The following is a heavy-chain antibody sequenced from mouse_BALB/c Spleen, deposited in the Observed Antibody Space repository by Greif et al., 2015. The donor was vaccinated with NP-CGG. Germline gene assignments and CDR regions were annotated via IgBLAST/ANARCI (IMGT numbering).Heavy chain of an antibody. D-gene: IGHD2-14*01. CDR1: GYTFTDYA. V-gene: IGHV1-67*01. J-gene: IGHJ4*01. Sequence: QVQLQQSGPELVRPGGSVKISCKGSGYTFTDYAMHWVKQSHAKSLEWIGIISTYYNNTNYNQKFKGKATMTVDKSSSTAYMELARLTSEDSAIYYCASKGRYDTMVYWGQGTSVTVSS. CDR2: ISTYYNNT. CDR3: ASKGRYDTMVY.